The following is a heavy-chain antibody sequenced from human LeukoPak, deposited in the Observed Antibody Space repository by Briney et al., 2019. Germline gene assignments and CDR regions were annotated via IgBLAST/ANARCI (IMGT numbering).Heavy chain of an antibody. CDR3: ASGYSNYGGIFDY. Sequence: PSETLSLTSTVSGGSISSYYWSWIRQPPGKGLEWIGYIYYSGRTNYNPSLKSRVTISVDTSKNQFSLKLSSVTAADTAVYYCASGYSNYGGIFDYWGQGTLVTVSS. CDR2: IYYSGRT. V-gene: IGHV4-59*01. J-gene: IGHJ4*02. CDR1: GGSISSYY. D-gene: IGHD4-11*01.